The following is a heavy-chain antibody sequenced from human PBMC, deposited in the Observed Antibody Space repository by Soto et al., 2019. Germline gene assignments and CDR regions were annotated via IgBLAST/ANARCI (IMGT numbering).Heavy chain of an antibody. Sequence: SETLSLTCTVSGGSINSADYYWSCVRQPPGQGLEWIGYIYYNGNTYFNPSLRSRVTISKDTSRSQFSLRLSSVTAADTAVYFCSRAIVVTIGGMDVWGQGTTVTVSS. J-gene: IGHJ6*02. CDR1: GGSINSADYY. V-gene: IGHV4-30-4*01. D-gene: IGHD5-12*01. CDR3: SRAIVVTIGGMDV. CDR2: IYYNGNT.